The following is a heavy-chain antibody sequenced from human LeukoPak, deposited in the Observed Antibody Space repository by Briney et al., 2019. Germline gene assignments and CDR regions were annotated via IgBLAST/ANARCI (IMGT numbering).Heavy chain of an antibody. CDR3: ARGVRSGWSGIYYFDY. D-gene: IGHD6-19*01. CDR2: IIPIFGTA. J-gene: IGHJ4*02. Sequence: ASVKVSCKASGGTFSSYAISWVRQAPGQGLEWMGGIIPIFGTANYAQKFQGRVTIIADESTSTAYMELSSLRSEDTAVYYCARGVRSGWSGIYYFDYWGQGTLVTVSS. V-gene: IGHV1-69*13. CDR1: GGTFSSYA.